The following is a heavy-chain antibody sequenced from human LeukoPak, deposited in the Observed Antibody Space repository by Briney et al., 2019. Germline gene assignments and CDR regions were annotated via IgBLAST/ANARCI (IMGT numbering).Heavy chain of an antibody. CDR1: GYTFTSYY. V-gene: IGHV1-46*01. CDR2: FNPSGGST. D-gene: IGHD6-19*01. J-gene: IGHJ4*02. CDR3: ARDRRAVAGTFDY. Sequence: GASVTVSCKASGYTFTSYYMHWVRQAPGQGLEWMGIFNPSGGSTSYAQKFQGRATMTRDTSTSTVYMELSSLRSEDTAVYYCARDRRAVAGTFDYWGQGTLVTVSS.